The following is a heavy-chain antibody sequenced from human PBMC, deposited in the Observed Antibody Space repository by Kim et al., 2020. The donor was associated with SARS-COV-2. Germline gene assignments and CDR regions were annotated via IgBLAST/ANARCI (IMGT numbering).Heavy chain of an antibody. J-gene: IGHJ6*02. D-gene: IGHD6-19*01. V-gene: IGHV3-43*02. Sequence: LSLTCAASGFTFDDYAMHWVRQAPGKGLEWVSLISGDGGSTYYADSVKGRFTISRDNSKNSLYLQMNSLRTEDTALYYCAKDTGDSSGWFYYYGMDVWGQGTTVTVSS. CDR1: GFTFDDYA. CDR2: ISGDGGST. CDR3: AKDTGDSSGWFYYYGMDV.